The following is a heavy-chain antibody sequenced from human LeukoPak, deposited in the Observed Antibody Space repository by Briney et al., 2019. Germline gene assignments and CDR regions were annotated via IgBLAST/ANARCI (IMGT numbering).Heavy chain of an antibody. D-gene: IGHD3-9*01. Sequence: GASVKVSCKASGYTFTSYDINWVRQATGQGLEWMGWMNPNSGNTGYAQKFQGRVTMTRNTSISTAYMELSSLRSEDTAVYYCGRSRQYYILSGYYCYYYYYYMDVWGKGTTVTVSS. V-gene: IGHV1-8*01. CDR2: MNPNSGNT. J-gene: IGHJ6*03. CDR3: GRSRQYYILSGYYCYYYYYYMDV. CDR1: GYTFTSYD.